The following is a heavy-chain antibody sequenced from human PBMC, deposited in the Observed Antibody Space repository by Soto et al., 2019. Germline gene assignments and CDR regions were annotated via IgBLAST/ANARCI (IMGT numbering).Heavy chain of an antibody. CDR2: ISYDGSNK. CDR1: GGTFCSYA. D-gene: IGHD2-8*01. Sequence: GGSLRLSCAASGGTFCSYAMHWVRQAPGKGLEWVAVISYDGSNKYYADSVKGRFTISRDNSKNTLYLQMNSLRAEDTAVYYCARDGIVLMVYAPFFGYWGQGT. CDR3: ARDGIVLMVYAPFFGY. J-gene: IGHJ4*02. V-gene: IGHV3-30-3*01.